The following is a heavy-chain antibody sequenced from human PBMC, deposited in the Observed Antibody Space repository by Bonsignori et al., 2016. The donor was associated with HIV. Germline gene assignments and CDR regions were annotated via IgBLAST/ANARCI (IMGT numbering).Heavy chain of an antibody. Sequence: EVQLVESGGGLVQPGGTPRLSCAASGFTFSNYGVTWVRQAPGKGLEYVSTINANGGRTYYADSVKGRFTISRDNSKNTLFLQMNSLRAEDTAVYYCAKSSCTSTTCTWYYFDFWGQGTLV. CDR2: INANGGRT. CDR3: AKSSCTSTTCTWYYFDF. CDR1: GFTFSNYG. D-gene: IGHD2-2*01. V-gene: IGHV3-23*04. J-gene: IGHJ4*02.